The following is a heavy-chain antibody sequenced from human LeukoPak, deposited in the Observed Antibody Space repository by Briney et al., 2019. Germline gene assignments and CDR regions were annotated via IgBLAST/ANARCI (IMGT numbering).Heavy chain of an antibody. CDR1: GFTFSSYG. D-gene: IGHD2-15*01. Sequence: GGSLRLSCAASGFTFSSYGMHWVRQAPGKGLEWVAVISYDGSNKYYADSVKGRFTISRDNSKNTLYLQMNSLRAEDTAVYYCAKNPDGGYCSGGSCCLDPWGQGTLVTVSS. CDR3: AKNPDGGYCSGGSCCLDP. V-gene: IGHV3-30*18. CDR2: ISYDGSNK. J-gene: IGHJ5*02.